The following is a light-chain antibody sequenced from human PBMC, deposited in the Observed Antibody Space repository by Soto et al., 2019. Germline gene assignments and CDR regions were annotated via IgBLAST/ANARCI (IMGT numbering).Light chain of an antibody. CDR2: DAT. V-gene: IGKV3-11*01. J-gene: IGKJ5*01. CDR3: QQGSNWPPIT. CDR1: QSVSSY. Sequence: EIVLTQSPATLSLSPGERATLSCRASQSVSSYLAWYQQKPGQAPRLLIYDATNRATGIPARFSGCGSGTDFTLTISSLEPEDFAVYYCQQGSNWPPITFGQGTRLEIK.